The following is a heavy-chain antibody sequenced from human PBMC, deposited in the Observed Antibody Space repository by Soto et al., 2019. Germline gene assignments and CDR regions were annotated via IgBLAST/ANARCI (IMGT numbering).Heavy chain of an antibody. CDR2: INPNSGGT. CDR1: GYTFTGYY. D-gene: IGHD2-2*01. CDR3: ARSATLPYCSSTNCYHFDD. V-gene: IGHV1-2*04. Sequence: ASVKVSCKASGYTFTGYYMHWVRQAPGQGLEWMGWINPNSGGTNYAQKFQGWVTMTRDTSISTAYMELSRLRSDDTAVYYCARSATLPYCSSTNCYHFDDWGQGTLVTVSS. J-gene: IGHJ4*02.